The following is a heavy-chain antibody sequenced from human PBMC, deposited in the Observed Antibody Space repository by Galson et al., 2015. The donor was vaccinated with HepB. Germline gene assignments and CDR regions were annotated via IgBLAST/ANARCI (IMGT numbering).Heavy chain of an antibody. Sequence: VKVSCKVSGYTFTDYYMHWVQQAPGKGLEWMGLVDPEDGETIYAEKFQGRVTITADTSTDTAYMELSSLRSEDTAVYYCAREIDYDFWSGYYIAPLGYWGQGTLVTVSS. CDR2: VDPEDGET. J-gene: IGHJ4*02. CDR1: GYTFTDYY. D-gene: IGHD3-3*01. CDR3: AREIDYDFWSGYYIAPLGY. V-gene: IGHV1-69-2*01.